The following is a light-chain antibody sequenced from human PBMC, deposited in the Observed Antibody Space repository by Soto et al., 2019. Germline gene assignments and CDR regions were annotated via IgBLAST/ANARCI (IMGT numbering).Light chain of an antibody. Sequence: EVVLTQSPATLSLSPGERATLSCRASESIGNYLAWYQQKLGQAPKLLIYDASHRAIGIPGRFSGDGSGTDFTLIISSLAPEDFAVYYCQLRSDWPPRLTFGGGTKVEIK. V-gene: IGKV3-11*01. CDR2: DAS. J-gene: IGKJ4*01. CDR1: ESIGNY. CDR3: QLRSDWPPRLT.